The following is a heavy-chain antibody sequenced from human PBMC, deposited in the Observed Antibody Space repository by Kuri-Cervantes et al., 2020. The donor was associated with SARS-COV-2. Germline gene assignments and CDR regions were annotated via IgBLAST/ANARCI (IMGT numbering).Heavy chain of an antibody. D-gene: IGHD3-3*01. CDR3: ARSVREYDFWSGYPNWFDP. J-gene: IGHJ5*02. CDR2: ISGSGGST. V-gene: IGHV3-23*01. CDR1: GFTVSSNY. Sequence: GGSLRLSCAASGFTVSSNYMSWVRQATGKGLEWVSAISGSGGSTYYADSVKGRFTISRDNSKNTLYLQMNSLRAEDTAVYYCARSVREYDFWSGYPNWFDPWGQGTLVTVSS.